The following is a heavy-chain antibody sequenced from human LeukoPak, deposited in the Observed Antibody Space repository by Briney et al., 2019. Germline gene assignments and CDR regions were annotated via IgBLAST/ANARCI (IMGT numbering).Heavy chain of an antibody. CDR2: IAYDGSRA. Sequence: GGSLRLSCAGSGFTFGGYGMHWFRQTPGKGLEWVAVIAYDGSRAFYADSVKGRFTISRDNSKNTLYLQMNSLRAEDTAVYYCAKNEGGSGSYFISDYWGQGTLVTVSS. CDR1: GFTFGGYG. D-gene: IGHD3-10*01. V-gene: IGHV3-33*06. J-gene: IGHJ4*02. CDR3: AKNEGGSGSYFISDY.